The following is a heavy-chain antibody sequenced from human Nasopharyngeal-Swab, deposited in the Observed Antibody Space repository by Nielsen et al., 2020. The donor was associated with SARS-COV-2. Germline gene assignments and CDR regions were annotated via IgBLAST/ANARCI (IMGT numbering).Heavy chain of an antibody. CDR1: GFTFSSHW. V-gene: IGHV3-74*01. CDR2: ISEDGSIT. J-gene: IGHJ4*02. Sequence: GASLQISCAASGFTFSSHWMHWVRQAPGKGLVWVSRISEDGSITTYADSVKGRFTISRDNAKNTLFLQMHSLRADDTAIYYCASQLGHPDSWGQGTLVTVSS. CDR3: ASQLGHPDS. D-gene: IGHD2-2*01.